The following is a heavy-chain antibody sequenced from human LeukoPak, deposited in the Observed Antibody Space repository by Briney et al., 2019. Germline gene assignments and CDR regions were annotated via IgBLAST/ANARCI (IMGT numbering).Heavy chain of an antibody. CDR1: GFTFSSSS. Sequence: GGSLRPSCAASGFTFSSSSISWVRQAPGKGLEWVSAITDAVGSTHYADSVKGQFTISSDNSKNTVYLQMNSLRPEDMAVYYCAKEIFSGLLYIDYWGQGTLVTVSS. V-gene: IGHV3-23*01. D-gene: IGHD5-12*01. CDR3: AKEIFSGLLYIDY. CDR2: ITDAVGST. J-gene: IGHJ4*02.